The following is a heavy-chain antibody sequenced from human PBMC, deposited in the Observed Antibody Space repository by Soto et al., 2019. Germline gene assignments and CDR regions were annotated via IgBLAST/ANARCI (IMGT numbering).Heavy chain of an antibody. Sequence: QVQLVQSGPEVKKPGSSVRVSCKASGGTFSSYTISWVRQAPGQGLEWMGRIIPILGVPNYAQRFQGRVTITADTSTSTAYMEMSSLRSEDTAVYYCARHQGYCSSFTCVTEWYFDLWGRGTLVSVSS. CDR1: GGTFSSYT. V-gene: IGHV1-69*02. J-gene: IGHJ2*01. D-gene: IGHD2-2*01. CDR2: IIPILGVP. CDR3: ARHQGYCSSFTCVTEWYFDL.